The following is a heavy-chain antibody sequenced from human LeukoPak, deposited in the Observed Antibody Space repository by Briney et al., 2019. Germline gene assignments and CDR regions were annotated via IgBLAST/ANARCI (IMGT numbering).Heavy chain of an antibody. J-gene: IGHJ5*02. V-gene: IGHV1-69*13. CDR1: GGTFSSYA. CDR2: IIPIFGTA. D-gene: IGHD3-3*01. Sequence: GASVKVSCKASGGTFSSYAISWVRQAPGQGLEWMGGIIPIFGTANYAQRFQGRVTITADESTSTAYMELSSLRSEDTAVYYCASLSGYHLENWFDPWGQGTLVTVSS. CDR3: ASLSGYHLENWFDP.